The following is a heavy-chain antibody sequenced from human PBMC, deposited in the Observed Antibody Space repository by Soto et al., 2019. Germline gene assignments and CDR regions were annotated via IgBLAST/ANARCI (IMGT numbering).Heavy chain of an antibody. CDR2: INTGNGAT. CDR3: ARDASVSPGRWFDP. CDR1: GYTFTTCP. Sequence: GASVEASCKASGYTFTTCPMHWLRQAPGQRLQWMGWINTGNGATKYSQDFQGRVTILRDTSANTAYMELISLTSEDTAVYYCARDASVSPGRWFDPWGQGTRVTVPQ. V-gene: IGHV1-3*04. D-gene: IGHD2-8*02. J-gene: IGHJ5*02.